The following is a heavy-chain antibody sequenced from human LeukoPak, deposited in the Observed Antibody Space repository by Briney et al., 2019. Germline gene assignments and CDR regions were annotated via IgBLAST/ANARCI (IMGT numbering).Heavy chain of an antibody. CDR3: AKDMAAYYYASGNIDY. CDR2: ISTSSSYI. CDR1: GFTFSSYS. J-gene: IGHJ4*02. V-gene: IGHV3-21*04. D-gene: IGHD3-10*01. Sequence: GGSLRLSCTASGFTFSSYSMNWVRQAPGKGLEWVSSISTSSSYIYYADSVKGRFTISRDNARNSLYLQMNSLRAEDTALYYCAKDMAAYYYASGNIDYWGQGTLVTVSS.